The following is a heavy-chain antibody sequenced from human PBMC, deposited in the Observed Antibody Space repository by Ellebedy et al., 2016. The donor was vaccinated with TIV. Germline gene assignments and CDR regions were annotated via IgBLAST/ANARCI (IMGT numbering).Heavy chain of an antibody. CDR3: AKDDSGNPDY. Sequence: GESLKISCAASGFSFYVYSMHWVRQAPGKGLEWVAMTSFDGSQNFYGDSVRGRFTISRDNSKNTVYLQMNSLRPEETAVYYCAKDDSGNPDYWGQGTLVTVSS. V-gene: IGHV3-30*18. CDR1: GFSFYVYS. D-gene: IGHD3-10*01. J-gene: IGHJ4*02. CDR2: TSFDGSQN.